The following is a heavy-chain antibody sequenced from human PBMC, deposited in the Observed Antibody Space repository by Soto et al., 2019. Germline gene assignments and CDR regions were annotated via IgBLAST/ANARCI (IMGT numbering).Heavy chain of an antibody. V-gene: IGHV1-69*02. CDR1: GGTFSSYT. CDR3: ARARIQLWSNFDY. D-gene: IGHD5-18*01. Sequence: SVKVSCKASGGTFSSYTISWVRQAPGQGLEWMGRIIPILGIANYAQKFQGRVTITADKSTSTAYMELSSLRSEDTAVYYCARARIQLWSNFDYWGQGTLVTVSS. J-gene: IGHJ4*02. CDR2: IIPILGIA.